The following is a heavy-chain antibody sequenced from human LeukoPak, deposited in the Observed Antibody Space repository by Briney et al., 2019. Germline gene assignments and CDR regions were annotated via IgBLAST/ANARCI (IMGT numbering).Heavy chain of an antibody. CDR1: GGSISSCY. J-gene: IGHJ1*01. CDR3: ARGRRAHYYDSSGYYYPAEYFQH. D-gene: IGHD3-22*01. V-gene: IGHV4-59*01. Sequence: PSETLSLTCTVSGGSISSCYWSWMRQPPGKGLEWIGYIYYSGSTNYNPSLKSRVTISVDTSKHHFSLKLSSVTAADTAVYYCARGRRAHYYDSSGYYYPAEYFQHWGQGTLVTVSS. CDR2: IYYSGST.